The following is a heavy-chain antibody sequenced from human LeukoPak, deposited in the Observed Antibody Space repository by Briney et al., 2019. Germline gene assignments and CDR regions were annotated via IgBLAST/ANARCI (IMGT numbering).Heavy chain of an antibody. Sequence: GGSLRLSCAASGCTFSSYDMHWVRHATGKGLELVSAIGTAGDTYYPGSVKGRFTISREIDKNSLYLQMNSLRARDTAVYYCARGSYGGYYYGMDVWGQGTTVTVSS. D-gene: IGHD4-23*01. CDR1: GCTFSSYD. J-gene: IGHJ6*02. CDR2: IGTAGDT. V-gene: IGHV3-13*01. CDR3: ARGSYGGYYYGMDV.